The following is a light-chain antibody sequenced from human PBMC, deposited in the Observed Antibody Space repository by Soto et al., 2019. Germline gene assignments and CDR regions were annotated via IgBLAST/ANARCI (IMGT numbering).Light chain of an antibody. CDR2: DAS. CDR1: ENISRW. V-gene: IGKV3-11*01. CDR3: QQRSNWRPIA. J-gene: IGKJ5*01. Sequence: TQSPSTLPASVGDRVTITCRASENISRWLAWYQHKPGQAPRLLIYDASNRATGIPARFSGSGSGTDFTLTISSLEPEDFAVYDCQQRSNWRPIAFDYGTRLEIK.